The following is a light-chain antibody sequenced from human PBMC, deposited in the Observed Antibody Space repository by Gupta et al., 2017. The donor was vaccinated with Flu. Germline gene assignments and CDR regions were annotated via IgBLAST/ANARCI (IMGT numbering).Light chain of an antibody. V-gene: IGLV1-44*01. CDR3: AAWDDSLNGHYV. CDR2: GNN. CDR1: SSNIGSNT. J-gene: IGLJ1*01. Sequence: RVTISCSGSSSNIGSNTVNWYQQVPGTAPKLLIYGNNQRPSGVPDRFSGSKSGTSASLAISGLQSEDEADYYCAAWDDSLNGHYVFGTGTKVTVL.